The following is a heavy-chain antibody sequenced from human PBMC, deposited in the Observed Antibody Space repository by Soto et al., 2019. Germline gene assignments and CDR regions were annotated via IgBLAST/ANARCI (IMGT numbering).Heavy chain of an antibody. D-gene: IGHD4-17*01. J-gene: IGHJ4*02. CDR3: LSYGDIELFDY. CDR1: GFTFSNAW. CDR2: IKSKTDGGTT. Sequence: PGGSLRLSCAASGFTFSNAWMSWVRQAPGKGLEWVGRIKSKTDGGTTDYAAPVKGRFTISRDDSKNTLYLQMNSLKTEDTAVYYCLSYGDIELFDYWGQGTLVTVSS. V-gene: IGHV3-15*01.